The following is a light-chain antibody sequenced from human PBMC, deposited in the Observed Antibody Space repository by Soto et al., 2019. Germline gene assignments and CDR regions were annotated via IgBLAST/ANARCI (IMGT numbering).Light chain of an antibody. CDR1: ALPKQY. CDR2: KDS. Sequence: GQTARITCSGDALPKQYAYWYQQKPGQAPVLVIYKDSERPSGIPERFSGSSSGTTVTLTISGVQAEDEADYYCQSADSSGTYYVFXTGTKVTVL. V-gene: IGLV3-25*01. J-gene: IGLJ1*01. CDR3: QSADSSGTYYV.